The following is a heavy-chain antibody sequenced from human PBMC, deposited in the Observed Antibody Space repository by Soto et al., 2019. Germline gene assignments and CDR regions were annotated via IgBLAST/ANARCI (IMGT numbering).Heavy chain of an antibody. CDR2: IKQDGSEK. J-gene: IGHJ6*03. Sequence: GGSLRLSCAASGFTFSSYWMSWVRQAPGKGMEWVANIKQDGSEKYYVDSVKGRFTISRDNAKNSLYLQMNSLRAEDTAVYYCARRGYSYGYYYYYMDVWGKGTTVTVSS. CDR3: ARRGYSYGYYYYYMDV. CDR1: GFTFSSYW. V-gene: IGHV3-7*01. D-gene: IGHD5-18*01.